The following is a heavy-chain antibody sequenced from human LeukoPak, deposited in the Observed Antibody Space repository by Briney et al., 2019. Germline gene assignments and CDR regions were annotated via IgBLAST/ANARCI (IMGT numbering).Heavy chain of an antibody. Sequence: GSLRLSCAASGFTFSDYYMSWIRQAPGKGLEWVSYISSSSSYTNYADSVKGRFTISRDNAKNSLYLQMNSLRAEDTAVYHCARGAVAGHFDYWGQGTLVTVSS. D-gene: IGHD6-19*01. J-gene: IGHJ4*02. V-gene: IGHV3-11*06. CDR2: ISSSSSYT. CDR3: ARGAVAGHFDY. CDR1: GFTFSDYY.